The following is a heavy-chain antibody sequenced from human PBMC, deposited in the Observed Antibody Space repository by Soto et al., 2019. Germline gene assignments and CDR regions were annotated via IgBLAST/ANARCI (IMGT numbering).Heavy chain of an antibody. CDR3: TRHEGGAAADRPLDY. CDR1: GGSISSKSYS. V-gene: IGHV4-39*01. CDR2: FYYSENT. J-gene: IGHJ4*02. D-gene: IGHD6-13*01. Sequence: SETLSLTCSVSGGSISSKSYSWGWIRQPPGKGPEWIGTFYYSENTYYNPSLKSRVTISVDTSKNQFSLKMNAVTAADTAVYYCTRHEGGAAADRPLDYWGQGTLVTVSS.